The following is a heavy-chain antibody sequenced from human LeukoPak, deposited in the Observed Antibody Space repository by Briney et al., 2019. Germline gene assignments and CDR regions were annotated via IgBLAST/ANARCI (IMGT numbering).Heavy chain of an antibody. CDR3: ARRGVYYDILTGYYTLDY. CDR2: IYPGDSDT. CDR1: GYSFTSYW. D-gene: IGHD3-9*01. V-gene: IGHV5-51*01. J-gene: IGHJ4*02. Sequence: GESLKISCKGSGYSFTSYWIGWVRQMPGKGLEWMGIIYPGDSDTRYSPSFQGQVTISADKSISTAYLQWSSLKASDTAMYYCARRGVYYDILTGYYTLDYWGQGTLVTVSS.